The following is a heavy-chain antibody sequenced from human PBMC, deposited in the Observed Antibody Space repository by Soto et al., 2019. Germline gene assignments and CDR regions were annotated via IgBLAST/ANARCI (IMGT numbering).Heavy chain of an antibody. Sequence: QVQLVQSGAEVQRPGASVKVSCRASGYAFGDYDISWVRQAPGQGLEWMGWMNPNSANTGYAQKFQGRVSMTRDMSISTAYMELSRLRPEDTAIYYCARMATYGTLNWFDSWGQGALVTVSS. CDR2: MNPNSANT. CDR3: ARMATYGTLNWFDS. V-gene: IGHV1-8*01. CDR1: GYAFGDYD. J-gene: IGHJ5*01. D-gene: IGHD1-1*01.